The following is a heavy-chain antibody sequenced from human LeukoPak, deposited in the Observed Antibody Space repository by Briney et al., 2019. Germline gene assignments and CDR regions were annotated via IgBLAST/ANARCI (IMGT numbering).Heavy chain of an antibody. Sequence: GGSLRLSCAASGFIFSNYWMTWVRQAPGKGLEWVANIKEDGSEKYYVDSVKGRFTVSRDNAKNSLFLQMNSLRVEDTAVYYCSGGSRFVDYWGQGTLVTVSS. D-gene: IGHD3-10*01. J-gene: IGHJ4*02. CDR2: IKEDGSEK. CDR1: GFIFSNYW. V-gene: IGHV3-7*04. CDR3: SGGSRFVDY.